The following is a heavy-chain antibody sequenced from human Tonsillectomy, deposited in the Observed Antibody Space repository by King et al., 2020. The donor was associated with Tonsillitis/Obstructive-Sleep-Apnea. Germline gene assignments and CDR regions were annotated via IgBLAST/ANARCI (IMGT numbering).Heavy chain of an antibody. CDR2: IKSQTDGGRT. CDR3: TTGVCTN. D-gene: IGHD2-8*01. CDR1: GFTFSDAW. J-gene: IGHJ4*02. V-gene: IGHV3-15*01. Sequence: VQLVESGGGLVKPGGSLRLSCAASGFTFSDAWMSWVRQAPGKGLEWVGHIKSQTDGGRTDYTAPVKGRFTISRDDSKNTLYLQMNSLKTEDTAMYYCTTGVCTNWGQGTLVTVSS.